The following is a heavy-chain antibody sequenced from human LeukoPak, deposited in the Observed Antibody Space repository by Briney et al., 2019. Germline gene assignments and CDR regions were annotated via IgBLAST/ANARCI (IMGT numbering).Heavy chain of an antibody. CDR1: GGTFSSYA. CDR2: IDPNTGGT. J-gene: IGHJ4*02. CDR3: ASLYDIVGTTVDY. V-gene: IGHV1-2*06. Sequence: SSVKVSCKASGGTFSSYAISWVRQAPGQGLEWMGRIDPNTGGTKSAKNFQGRVTMTRDTSISTAYMALSGLRSDDTAVYYCASLYDIVGTTVDYWGQGTLVTVSS. D-gene: IGHD1-26*01.